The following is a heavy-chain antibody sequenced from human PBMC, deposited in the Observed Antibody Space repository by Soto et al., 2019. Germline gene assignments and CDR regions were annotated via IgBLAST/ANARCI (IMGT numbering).Heavy chain of an antibody. J-gene: IGHJ4*02. CDR1: GDSIASSYW. Sequence: PSETLSLTCVVSGDSIASSYWWSWVRQPPGKGLEWIGEIYHSGTTNYNPSLKSRVTILQDKSNNQFSLRLDSVTAADTAVYYCARYDFGIFDYWGQGTLVTVSS. D-gene: IGHD4-17*01. CDR2: IYHSGTT. V-gene: IGHV4-4*02. CDR3: ARYDFGIFDY.